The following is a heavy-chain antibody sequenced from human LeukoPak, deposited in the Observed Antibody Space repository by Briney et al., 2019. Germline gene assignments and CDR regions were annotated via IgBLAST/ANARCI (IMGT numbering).Heavy chain of an antibody. J-gene: IGHJ5*02. CDR1: GGSFSGYY. Sequence: PSETLSLTCAVYGGSFSGYYWSWIRQPPGKGLEWIGEINHSGSTNYNPSLKSRVTISVDTSKNQFSLKLSSVTAADTAVYYCARGQPDYDILTGPSQRNWFDPWGQGTLVTVSS. CDR2: INHSGST. D-gene: IGHD3-9*01. CDR3: ARGQPDYDILTGPSQRNWFDP. V-gene: IGHV4-34*01.